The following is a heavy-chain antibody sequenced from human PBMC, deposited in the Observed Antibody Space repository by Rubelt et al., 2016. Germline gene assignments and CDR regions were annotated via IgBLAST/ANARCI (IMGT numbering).Heavy chain of an antibody. V-gene: IGHV3-7*04. CDR1: EFTFSNYW. Sequence: EVQLVESGGGLVQPGGSLRLSCAASEFTFSNYWMNWVRQAPGKGLEWVANIKQDGSEKYYVESVKGRFTISRDNARNSLYLQMNSLRVEDTAVYYCARGGAFRDGLSDYWGQGTLVTVPS. CDR2: IKQDGSEK. CDR3: ARGGAFRDGLSDY. D-gene: IGHD5-24*01. J-gene: IGHJ4*02.